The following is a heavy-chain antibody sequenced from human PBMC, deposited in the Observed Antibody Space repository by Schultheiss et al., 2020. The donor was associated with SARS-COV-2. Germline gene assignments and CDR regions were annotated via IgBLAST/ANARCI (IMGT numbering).Heavy chain of an antibody. V-gene: IGHV3-66*04. CDR3: ARQYSGSLDP. J-gene: IGHJ5*02. D-gene: IGHD1-26*01. CDR2: IYGGGNT. Sequence: GGSLRLSCAASGFTVSSNEMSWVRQAPGKGLEWVSVIYGGGNTYYADSVKGRFTISRDNSKNTLYLQMNSLRAEDTAVYYCARQYSGSLDPWGQGTLVTVSS. CDR1: GFTVSSNE.